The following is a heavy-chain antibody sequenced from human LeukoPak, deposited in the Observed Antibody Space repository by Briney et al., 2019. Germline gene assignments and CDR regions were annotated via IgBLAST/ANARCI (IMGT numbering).Heavy chain of an antibody. CDR3: ACPGIAAAGFDY. V-gene: IGHV4-34*01. CDR1: GGSFSGYY. J-gene: IGHJ4*02. D-gene: IGHD6-13*01. Sequence: SETLSLTCTVYGGSFSGYYWSWIRQPPGKGLEWIGEINHSGSTNYNPSLKSRVTISVDTSKNQFSLKLSSVTAADTAVYYCACPGIAAAGFDYWGQGTLVTVSS. CDR2: INHSGST.